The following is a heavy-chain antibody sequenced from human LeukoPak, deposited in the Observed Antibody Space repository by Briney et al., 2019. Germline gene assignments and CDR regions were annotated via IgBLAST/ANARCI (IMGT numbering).Heavy chain of an antibody. CDR1: GFTFSSYG. Sequence: GGSLRLSCAASGFTFSSYGMHWVRQAPGKGLEWVAVIWYDGSKEYYGDSVKGRFTVSRDNFKDMMYLRMTSLRAEDTVVYYCARGLAVAGYYYGMDVWGQGTTVTVSS. CDR2: IWYDGSKE. D-gene: IGHD6-19*01. J-gene: IGHJ6*02. V-gene: IGHV3-33*01. CDR3: ARGLAVAGYYYGMDV.